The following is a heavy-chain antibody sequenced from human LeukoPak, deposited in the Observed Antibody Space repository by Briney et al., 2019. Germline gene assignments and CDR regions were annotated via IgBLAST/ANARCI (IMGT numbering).Heavy chain of an antibody. J-gene: IGHJ5*02. D-gene: IGHD2-2*02. Sequence: PSETLSLTCAVYGGSFSGYYWSWIRQPPGKGLEWIGEINHSGSTNYNPSLKSRVTISVDTSKNQFSLKLSSVTAADTAVYYCARGRYWGIVVVPAAISWFDPWGQGTLVTVSS. V-gene: IGHV4-34*01. CDR3: ARGRYWGIVVVPAAISWFDP. CDR1: GGSFSGYY. CDR2: INHSGST.